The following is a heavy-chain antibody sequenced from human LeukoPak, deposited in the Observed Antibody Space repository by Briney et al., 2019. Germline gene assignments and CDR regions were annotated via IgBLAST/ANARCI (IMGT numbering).Heavy chain of an antibody. D-gene: IGHD4-23*01. V-gene: IGHV3-21*01. CDR1: GFTFSSYS. Sequence: GGSLRLSCAASGFTFSSYSMNWVRQAPGKGLEWVSSISSSSSYIYYPDSVKGRFTISRDNAKNSLYLQMNSLRAEDTAVYYCARDATTVVTFDYWGQGTLVTVSS. J-gene: IGHJ4*02. CDR3: ARDATTVVTFDY. CDR2: ISSSSSYI.